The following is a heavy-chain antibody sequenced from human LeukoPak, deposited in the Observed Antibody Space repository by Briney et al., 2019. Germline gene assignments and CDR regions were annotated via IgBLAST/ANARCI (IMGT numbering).Heavy chain of an antibody. CDR2: IGGSGADT. V-gene: IGHV3-23*01. D-gene: IGHD2-2*01. Sequence: GGSLRLSCAASGFTFSTYAMSWVRQAPGKGLEWVSTIGGSGADTYYADSVKGRFTISRDNSKNTLYLQMNSLRAEDTTVYYCARAPRGNSGVVPAATPNYYYGMDVWGQGTTVTVSS. J-gene: IGHJ6*02. CDR3: ARAPRGNSGVVPAATPNYYYGMDV. CDR1: GFTFSTYA.